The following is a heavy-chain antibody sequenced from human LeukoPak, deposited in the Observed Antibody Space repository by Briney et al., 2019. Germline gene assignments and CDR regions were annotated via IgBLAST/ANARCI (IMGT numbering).Heavy chain of an antibody. J-gene: IGHJ4*02. CDR1: GGSISSSSYY. Sequence: SETLSLTCTVSGGSISSSSYYWGWIRQTPGMGLEWLGTIYYGGSTYYNPSLKSRVTMSVDRSNNQLSLQLSSVTAADTAVYYCARLPGGIAAAIDYWGQGTLVTVSS. CDR3: ARLPGGIAAAIDY. CDR2: IYYGGST. D-gene: IGHD6-13*01. V-gene: IGHV4-39*01.